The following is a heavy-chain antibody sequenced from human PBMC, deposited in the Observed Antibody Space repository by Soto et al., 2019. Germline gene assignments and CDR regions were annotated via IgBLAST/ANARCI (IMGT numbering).Heavy chain of an antibody. J-gene: IGHJ4*02. CDR3: ARGPNSILRYFDY. Sequence: QVQLQQWGAGLLKPSETLSLTCAVYGGSFSGYYWSWIRQPPGMGLEWIGEINHSGSTNYNPSLKSRVTISVDTSKNQFSRKLSSVTAADTAVYYCARGPNSILRYFDYWGQGTLVTVSS. CDR2: INHSGST. V-gene: IGHV4-34*01. D-gene: IGHD3-3*02. CDR1: GGSFSGYY.